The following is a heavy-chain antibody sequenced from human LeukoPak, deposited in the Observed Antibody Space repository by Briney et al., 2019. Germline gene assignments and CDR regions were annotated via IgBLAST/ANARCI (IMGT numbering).Heavy chain of an antibody. V-gene: IGHV1-69*04. J-gene: IGHJ4*02. CDR1: GGTFSSYA. Sequence: ASVKVSRKASGGTFSSYAISWVRQAPGQGLEWMGRIIPILGIANYAQKFQGRVTITADKSTSTAYMELSSLRSEDTAVYYCASHVDIVATALFDYWGQGTLVTVSS. CDR3: ASHVDIVATALFDY. CDR2: IIPILGIA. D-gene: IGHD5-12*01.